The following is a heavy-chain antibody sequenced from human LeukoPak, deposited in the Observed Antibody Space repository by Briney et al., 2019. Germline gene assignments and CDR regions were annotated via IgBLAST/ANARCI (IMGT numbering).Heavy chain of an antibody. CDR2: VNHSGST. V-gene: IGHV4-34*01. CDR1: GGSFSGYY. D-gene: IGHD2-2*01. J-gene: IGHJ6*03. CDR3: ASAAHYYYYMDV. Sequence: PSETLSLTCAVYGGSFSGYYWSWIRQPPGKGLEWIGEVNHSGSTNYNPSLKSRVTISVDTSKNQFSLKLSSVTAADTAVYYCASAAHYYYYMDVWGKGTTVTVSS.